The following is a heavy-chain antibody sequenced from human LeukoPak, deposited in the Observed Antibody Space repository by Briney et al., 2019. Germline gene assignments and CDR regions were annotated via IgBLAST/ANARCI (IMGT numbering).Heavy chain of an antibody. D-gene: IGHD2-15*01. CDR1: GGTFSSYA. J-gene: IGHJ6*02. V-gene: IGHV1-69*13. CDR2: IIPIFGTA. CDR3: ASQDIVVVVAATVYYYYGMDV. Sequence: SVNVSCKASGGTFSSYAISWVRQAPGQGLEWMGGIIPIFGTANYAQKFQGRVTITADESTSTAYMELSSLRSEDTAVYYCASQDIVVVVAATVYYYYGMDVWGQGTTVTVSS.